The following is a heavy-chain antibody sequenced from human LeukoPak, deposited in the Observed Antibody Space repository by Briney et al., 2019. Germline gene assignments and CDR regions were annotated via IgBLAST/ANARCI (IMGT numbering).Heavy chain of an antibody. Sequence: PSETLSLTCAVCGVSFSGYYWSWIRQPPGKGLEWIGVINHSGSTNYNPSLKSRVTISVDTSKNQFSLKLSSVTAADTAVYYCASRWGIAVAGTLESTWGQGTLVTVSS. D-gene: IGHD6-19*01. V-gene: IGHV4-34*01. CDR3: ASRWGIAVAGTLEST. CDR2: INHSGST. J-gene: IGHJ5*02. CDR1: GVSFSGYY.